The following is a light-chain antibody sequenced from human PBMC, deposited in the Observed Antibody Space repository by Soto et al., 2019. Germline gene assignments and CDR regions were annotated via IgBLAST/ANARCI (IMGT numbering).Light chain of an antibody. CDR2: YAS. J-gene: IGKJ3*01. CDR1: ESVHRN. CDR3: QHYSNWPPT. V-gene: IGKV3-15*01. Sequence: EVVMTQSPATLSVSPGERVTLSCRASESVHRNLAWYQQKPGQGPSLLIYYASTRATGVPDRFTGSGSGTEFTLTISSPQSKDFGVYQCQHYSNWPPTFGPGTKVDIK.